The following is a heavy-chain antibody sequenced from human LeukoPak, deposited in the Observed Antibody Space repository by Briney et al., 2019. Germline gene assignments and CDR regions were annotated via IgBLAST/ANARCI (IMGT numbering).Heavy chain of an antibody. CDR3: AKDSGSYGGIDY. J-gene: IGHJ4*02. D-gene: IGHD1-26*01. CDR2: TSYDGSNK. Sequence: GGSLRLSCAASGFTFSSYGMHWVRQAPGKGLEWVAVTSYDGSNKYYADSVKGRFTISRDNSKNTLYLQMNSLRAEDTAVYYCAKDSGSYGGIDYWGQGTLVTVSS. CDR1: GFTFSSYG. V-gene: IGHV3-30*18.